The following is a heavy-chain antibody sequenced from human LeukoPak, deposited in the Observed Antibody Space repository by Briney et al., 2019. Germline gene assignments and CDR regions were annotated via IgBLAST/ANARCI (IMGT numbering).Heavy chain of an antibody. Sequence: ASVKVSCKASGYTFTTYGITWVRQAPGQGLEWMGWISAYNGDTNYAQKFQGRVTMTTDTSTSTTYMELRSLTSDDTAVYYCARDGGELLGHDAFDIWGQGTMVTVSS. J-gene: IGHJ3*02. CDR3: ARDGGELLGHDAFDI. V-gene: IGHV1-18*01. CDR1: GYTFTTYG. D-gene: IGHD3-16*01. CDR2: ISAYNGDT.